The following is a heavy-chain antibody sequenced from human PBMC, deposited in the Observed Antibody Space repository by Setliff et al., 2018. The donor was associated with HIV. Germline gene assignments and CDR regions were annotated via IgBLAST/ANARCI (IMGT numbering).Heavy chain of an antibody. J-gene: IGHJ4*02. CDR2: ISYSGST. CDR1: GDSISSSSYY. Sequence: SETLSLTCTVSGDSISSSSYYWGWIRQPPGKGLEWIGSISYSGSTYYNPSLKSRATISLDTSKNQFSLNLSSVTAADTAVYYCASGPGYGWGSYRLDYWGQGTLVTVSS. V-gene: IGHV4-39*07. CDR3: ASGPGYGWGSYRLDY. D-gene: IGHD3-10*01.